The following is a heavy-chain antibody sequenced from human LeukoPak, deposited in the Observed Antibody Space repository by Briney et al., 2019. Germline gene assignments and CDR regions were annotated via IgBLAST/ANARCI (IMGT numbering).Heavy chain of an antibody. CDR2: ISGSGGST. CDR3: AKDRGYDILTGYYRGYLQH. D-gene: IGHD3-9*01. CDR1: GFTFSSYA. Sequence: GGSLRLSCAASGFTFSSYAMSWVRQAPGKGLEWVSAISGSGGSTYYADSVKGRFTISRDNSKNTLYLQMNSLGAEDTAVYYCAKDRGYDILTGYYRGYLQHWGQGTLVTVSS. V-gene: IGHV3-23*01. J-gene: IGHJ1*01.